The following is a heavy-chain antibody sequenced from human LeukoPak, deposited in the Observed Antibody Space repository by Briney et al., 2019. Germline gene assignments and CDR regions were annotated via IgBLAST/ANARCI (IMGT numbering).Heavy chain of an antibody. Sequence: SGTLSLTCTVSGGSVSSGSYYWSWIRQPPGKGLEWIGYIYYSGSTNYNPSLKSRVTVSADTSKNQFSLKLSSVTAADTAVYYCARAAGGIAAFDYWGQGTLVIVSS. CDR2: IYYSGST. CDR3: ARAAGGIAAFDY. J-gene: IGHJ4*02. V-gene: IGHV4-61*01. D-gene: IGHD6-6*01. CDR1: GGSVSSGSYY.